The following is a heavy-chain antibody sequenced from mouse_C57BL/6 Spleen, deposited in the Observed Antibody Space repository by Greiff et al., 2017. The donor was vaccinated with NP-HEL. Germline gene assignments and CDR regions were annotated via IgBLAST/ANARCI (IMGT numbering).Heavy chain of an antibody. CDR3: ARTARIKY. D-gene: IGHD1-2*01. CDR1: GYSITSGYG. V-gene: IGHV3-2*02. J-gene: IGHJ2*01. CDR2: ISYSGST. Sequence: EVKLVESGPGLVKPSQSLSLTCTVTGYSITSGYGWNWIRQFPGNKLEWMGYISYSGSTNYNPSLKSRIAITRDTSKNQFFLQLNSVTTEETATYYCARTARIKYWGQGTTLPVSS.